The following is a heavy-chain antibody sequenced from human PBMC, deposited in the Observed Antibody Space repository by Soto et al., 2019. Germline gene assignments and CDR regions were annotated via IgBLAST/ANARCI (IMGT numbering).Heavy chain of an antibody. V-gene: IGHV1-69*12. CDR3: AGPPELTRIYYYYGMDV. Sequence: QVQLVQSGAEVKKPGSSVKVSCKASGGTFSSYAISWVRQAPGQGLEWMGGIIPIFGTANYAQKFQGRVTITADESTSTAYMELSSLRSEETAVYYCAGPPELTRIYYYYGMDVWGPGTTVTVS. D-gene: IGHD1-7*01. J-gene: IGHJ6*02. CDR1: GGTFSSYA. CDR2: IIPIFGTA.